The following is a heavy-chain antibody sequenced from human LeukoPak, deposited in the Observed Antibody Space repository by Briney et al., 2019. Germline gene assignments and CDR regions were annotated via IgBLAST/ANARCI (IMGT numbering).Heavy chain of an antibody. V-gene: IGHV4-59*01. CDR1: GGSISSYY. D-gene: IGHD1-26*01. Sequence: SETLSLTCTVSGGSISSYYWSWIRQPPGKGLEWIGYIYYSGSTNYNPSLKSRATISVDTSKNQFSLKLSSVTAADTAVYYCARTPYSGSYSWFDPWGQGTLVTVSS. CDR2: IYYSGST. J-gene: IGHJ5*02. CDR3: ARTPYSGSYSWFDP.